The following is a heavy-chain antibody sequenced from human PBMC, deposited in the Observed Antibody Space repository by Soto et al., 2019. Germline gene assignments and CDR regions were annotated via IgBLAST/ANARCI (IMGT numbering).Heavy chain of an antibody. Sequence: GESLKISCKGSGYSFTSYWIGWVRQMPGKGLEWMGIIYPGDSDTRYSPSFQGQVTISADKSISTAYLQWSSLKASDTAMYYCARRSITGTTFGRPYYYYGMDVWGQGTTVTVSS. CDR1: GYSFTSYW. V-gene: IGHV5-51*01. CDR3: ARRSITGTTFGRPYYYYGMDV. J-gene: IGHJ6*02. CDR2: IYPGDSDT. D-gene: IGHD1-7*01.